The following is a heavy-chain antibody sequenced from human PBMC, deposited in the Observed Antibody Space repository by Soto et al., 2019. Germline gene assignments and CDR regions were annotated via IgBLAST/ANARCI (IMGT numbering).Heavy chain of an antibody. D-gene: IGHD1-26*01. V-gene: IGHV1-24*01. Sequence: QVQLVQSGAEVKKPGASVKVSCRVSGYTLTELSMHWVRQAPGKGLEWMGGFDPEDGETIYAQKFQSRVTMTEDTSTDTAYMELSSLRSEDTAVYYCATKGSQGRYYYYGMDVWGQGTTVTVSS. CDR1: GYTLTELS. J-gene: IGHJ6*02. CDR3: ATKGSQGRYYYYGMDV. CDR2: FDPEDGET.